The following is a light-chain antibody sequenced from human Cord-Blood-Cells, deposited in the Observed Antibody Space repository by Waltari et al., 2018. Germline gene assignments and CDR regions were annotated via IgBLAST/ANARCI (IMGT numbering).Light chain of an antibody. CDR3: AAWDDSLNGPV. CDR2: SNK. V-gene: IGLV1-44*01. CDR1: SSNIGSNT. J-gene: IGLJ3*02. Sequence: QSVLTQPPSASGTPGQRVTISCSGSSSNIGSNTVNWYQQLPGTAPKLLLYSNKQRPSGVPARFSGSKSGTSASLAISGLQSEDEADYYCAAWDDSLNGPVFGGGTKLTVL.